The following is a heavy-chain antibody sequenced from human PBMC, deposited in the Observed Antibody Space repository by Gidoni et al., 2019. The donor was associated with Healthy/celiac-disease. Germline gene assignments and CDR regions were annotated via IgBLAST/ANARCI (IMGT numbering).Heavy chain of an antibody. V-gene: IGHV4-34*01. Sequence: QVQPQQCGAGLLKPAETRSLTCAVYGGSFRGYYWRWIRQPPGKGLEWIGENNHRGSTNYNPSLKSRVTISVAPSKTQFSLKLSSVTAADTAVYYCASVSGSYQHFFQHWGQGTLVTVSS. CDR3: ASVSGSYQHFFQH. J-gene: IGHJ1*01. CDR1: GGSFRGYY. CDR2: NNHRGST. D-gene: IGHD1-26*01.